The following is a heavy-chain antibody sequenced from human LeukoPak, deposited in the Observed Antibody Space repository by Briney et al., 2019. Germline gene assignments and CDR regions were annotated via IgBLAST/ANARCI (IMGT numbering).Heavy chain of an antibody. CDR1: GFTFSSYW. D-gene: IGHD3-3*01. V-gene: IGHV3-74*01. CDR3: ARETIWSGYYHFDY. J-gene: IGHJ4*02. Sequence: PGRSLRLSCAASGFTFSSYWMHWVRQAPGRGLVWVSRINTDGSSTSYADSVKGRFTISRDNAKNTLYLQMNSLRAEDTAVYYCARETIWSGYYHFDYWGQGTLVTVSS. CDR2: INTDGSST.